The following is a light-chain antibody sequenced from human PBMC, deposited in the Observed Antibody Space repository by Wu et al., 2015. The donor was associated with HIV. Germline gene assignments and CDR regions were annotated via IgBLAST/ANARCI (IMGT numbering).Light chain of an antibody. Sequence: EIVMTQSPATLSVSPGERATLSCRASQSVSSNLAWYQQKPGQAPRLLIYGTSTRATGIPARFSGSGSGTEFTLTINRLEPEDFAVYYCQQSSSSPYTFGQGTKLEIK. J-gene: IGKJ2*01. V-gene: IGKV3-15*01. CDR2: GTS. CDR3: QQSSSSPYT. CDR1: QSVSSN.